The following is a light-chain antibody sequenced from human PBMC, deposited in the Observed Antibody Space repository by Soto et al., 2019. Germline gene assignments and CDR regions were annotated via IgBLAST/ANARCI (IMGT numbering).Light chain of an antibody. CDR3: QQYGDWPRT. J-gene: IGKJ1*01. CDR2: GAS. CDR1: QSVGSN. Sequence: EIVMTQSPATLSVSPGARATLSCRASQSVGSNLAWYQQRPGQAPRLLMYGASASATAIPARFSGSGSGTEFTLTISSLQSEDFAVYYCQQYGDWPRTFGQGTRVEI. V-gene: IGKV3-15*01.